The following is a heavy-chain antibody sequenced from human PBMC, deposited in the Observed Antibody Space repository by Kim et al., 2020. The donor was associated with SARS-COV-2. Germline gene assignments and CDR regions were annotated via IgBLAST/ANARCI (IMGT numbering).Heavy chain of an antibody. J-gene: IGHJ6*02. CDR3: AKDLRYYYDSSGYYPDYYYYYGMDV. Sequence: GGSLRLSCAASGFTFSSYGMHWVRQAPGKGLEWVAVISYDGSNKYYADSVKGRFTISRDNSKNTLYLQMNSLRAEDTAVYYCAKDLRYYYDSSGYYPDYYYYYGMDVWGQGTTVTVSS. CDR2: ISYDGSNK. CDR1: GFTFSSYG. V-gene: IGHV3-30*18. D-gene: IGHD3-22*01.